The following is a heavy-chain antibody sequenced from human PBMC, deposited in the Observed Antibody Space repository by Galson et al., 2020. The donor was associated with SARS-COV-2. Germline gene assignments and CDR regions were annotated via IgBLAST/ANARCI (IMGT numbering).Heavy chain of an antibody. V-gene: IGHV1-24*01. Sequence: ASVMVSCKVSGYTLTELSMHWVRQAPGKGLEWLGGFDPEDGETIYAQKFQGRVTMTEDTSTDTAYMELSSLRSEDTAVYYCATGPAAIWTNWFDPWGQGTLVTVSS. D-gene: IGHD2-2*01. J-gene: IGHJ5*02. CDR1: GYTLTELS. CDR2: FDPEDGET. CDR3: ATGPAAIWTNWFDP.